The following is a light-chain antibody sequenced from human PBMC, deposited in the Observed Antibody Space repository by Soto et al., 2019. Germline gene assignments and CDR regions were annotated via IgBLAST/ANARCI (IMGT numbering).Light chain of an antibody. J-gene: IGKJ1*01. CDR1: QSISSW. CDR3: QQYNSYPWT. V-gene: IGKV1-5*03. CDR2: KAS. Sequence: TVATISRKKQSISSWLAWYQQKPGKAPKLLIYKASGLESGVPSRFSGSGSGTEFTLTISSLQPDDFATYYCQQYNSYPWTFGQGTKVDIK.